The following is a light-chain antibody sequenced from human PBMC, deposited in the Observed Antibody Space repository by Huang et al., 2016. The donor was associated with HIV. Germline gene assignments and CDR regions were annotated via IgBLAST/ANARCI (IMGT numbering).Light chain of an antibody. Sequence: DIVMIQSPLSLSVTPGVAASISCRSSQSLLHGNGYNYLEWYLQKPGQSPQLLIYSGSDRAPGVPARFSASGSGTDFSLTISSVEAEDIGIYYCMQSLQTPGTFGQGTRLDIK. V-gene: IGKV2-28*01. J-gene: IGKJ5*01. CDR2: SGS. CDR3: MQSLQTPGT. CDR1: QSLLHGNGYNY.